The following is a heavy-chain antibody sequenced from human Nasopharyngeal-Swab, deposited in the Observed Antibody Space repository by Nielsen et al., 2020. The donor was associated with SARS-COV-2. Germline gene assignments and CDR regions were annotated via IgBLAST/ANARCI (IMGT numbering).Heavy chain of an antibody. CDR1: GGSISSGSYY. V-gene: IGHV4-61*02. CDR2: IYTSGST. CDR3: ATGAYSSSWYYYYYGMDV. J-gene: IGHJ6*02. Sequence: SETLSLTCTVSGGSISSGSYYWSWIRQPAGKGLEWIGRIYTSGSTNYNPSLKSRVTISVDTSKNQFSLKLSSVTAADTAVYYCATGAYSSSWYYYYYGMDVWGQGTTVTVSS. D-gene: IGHD6-13*01.